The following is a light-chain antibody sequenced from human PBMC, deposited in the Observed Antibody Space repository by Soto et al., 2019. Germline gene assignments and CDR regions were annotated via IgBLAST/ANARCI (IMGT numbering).Light chain of an antibody. CDR3: QQRSNWPPTWT. Sequence: DIVLTQSPATLSLSPGERATLSCRASQSVSSYLAWYQQKPGQAPRLLIYDASKRATGIPARFSGSGSGTDFTLTISSLEPEDFAVYYCQQRSNWPPTWTFGQGTKVEIK. J-gene: IGKJ1*01. CDR1: QSVSSY. CDR2: DAS. V-gene: IGKV3-11*01.